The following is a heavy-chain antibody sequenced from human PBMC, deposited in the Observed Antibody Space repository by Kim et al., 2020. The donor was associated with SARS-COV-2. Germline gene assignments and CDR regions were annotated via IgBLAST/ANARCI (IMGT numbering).Heavy chain of an antibody. J-gene: IGHJ3*02. Sequence: SETLSLTCAVYGGSFSGYYWSWIRQPPGKGLEWIGEINHSGSTNYNPSLKSRVTISVDTSKNQFSLKLSSVTAADTAVYYCARGPYSSSWVFRARNAFDIWGQGTMVTVSS. CDR2: INHSGST. CDR1: GGSFSGYY. V-gene: IGHV4-34*01. D-gene: IGHD6-13*01. CDR3: ARGPYSSSWVFRARNAFDI.